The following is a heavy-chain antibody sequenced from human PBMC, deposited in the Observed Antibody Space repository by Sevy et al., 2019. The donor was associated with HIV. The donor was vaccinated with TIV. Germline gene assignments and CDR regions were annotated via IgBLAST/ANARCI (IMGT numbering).Heavy chain of an antibody. CDR2: IIPIFGTA. V-gene: IGHV1-69*13. D-gene: IGHD3-9*01. Sequence: ASVKVSCKASGGTFSSYAISWVRQAPGQGLEWMGGIIPIFGTANYAQTFQGRVTITADESTSTAYMGLSSLRSEDTAVYYCARGGYYDILTGYFYYFDYWGQGTLVTVSS. CDR1: GGTFSSYA. CDR3: ARGGYYDILTGYFYYFDY. J-gene: IGHJ4*02.